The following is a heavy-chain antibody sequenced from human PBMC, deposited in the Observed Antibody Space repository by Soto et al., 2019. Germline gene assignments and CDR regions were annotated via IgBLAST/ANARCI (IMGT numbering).Heavy chain of an antibody. J-gene: IGHJ5*02. D-gene: IGHD6-6*01. CDR2: NNHSGNT. V-gene: IGHV4-34*01. Sequence: SETLSLTSAVFGGAFSGYYWSWIRQPPGKGLGWIGENNHSGNTKYNPPLKRRGTTSVDTSKNQFSLKLSSVTAADTAVYYCARGHASSSHTRPRFDPWGQGTLVTVSS. CDR1: GGAFSGYY. CDR3: ARGHASSSHTRPRFDP.